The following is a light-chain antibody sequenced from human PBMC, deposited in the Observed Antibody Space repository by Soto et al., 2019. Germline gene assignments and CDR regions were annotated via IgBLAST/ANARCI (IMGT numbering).Light chain of an antibody. CDR2: LTS. CDR1: QAVNTR. Sequence: EIVLTQSPATLSSFPGDRVTLSCMASQAVNTRLAWYQHKPGQAPRLLIYLTSNRAAGIPARFSGSGSETDFTLTISDVEPEDFAVYYCHQRQSWPRTFGQGTKVDI. CDR3: HQRQSWPRT. J-gene: IGKJ1*01. V-gene: IGKV3-11*01.